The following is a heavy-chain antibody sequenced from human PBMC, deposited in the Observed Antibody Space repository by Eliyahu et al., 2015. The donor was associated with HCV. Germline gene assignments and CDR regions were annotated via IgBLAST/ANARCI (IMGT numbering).Heavy chain of an antibody. D-gene: IGHD1-20*01. V-gene: IGHV3-30*03. CDR3: ASWAGLYYHWKPLDY. CDR2: ISYDGSNE. J-gene: IGHJ4*02. CDR1: EFTFSNRG. Sequence: QVQLVESGGGVVQPGRSLRLSCAASEFTFSNRGIHWVRQAPGKGLEWVAVISYDGSNEYYADSVKGRFTISRDNSKYTLHLQMNSLRAEDTAVYYCASWAGLYYHWKPLDYWGRGTLVTVSS.